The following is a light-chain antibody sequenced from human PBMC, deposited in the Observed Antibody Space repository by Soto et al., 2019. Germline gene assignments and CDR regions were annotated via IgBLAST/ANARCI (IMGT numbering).Light chain of an antibody. CDR2: GVT. Sequence: QAVLTQPASVSGSPGQSLTISCTGSSSDVGDSKTVSWYQQHPGKAPKLMIYGVTNRPSGVSNRFSGSKSGNAASLTISGLQPEDEADYYCSSYTSSWTYVFGTGTKLTVL. J-gene: IGLJ1*01. V-gene: IGLV2-14*01. CDR3: SSYTSSWTYV. CDR1: SSDVGDSKT.